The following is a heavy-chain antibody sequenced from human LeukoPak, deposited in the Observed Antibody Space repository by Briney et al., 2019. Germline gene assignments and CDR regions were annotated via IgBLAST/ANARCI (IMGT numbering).Heavy chain of an antibody. CDR3: AGRRIAVAASRAFDY. CDR2: ISITGTTT. D-gene: IGHD6-19*01. V-gene: IGHV3-48*03. J-gene: IGHJ4*02. CDR1: GFTFSSYE. Sequence: GGSLRLSCAASGFTFSSYEMHWVRQAPGMGLEWVSYISITGTTTSYADSGKVRFAMSRDNAKNSLYLQMNSLRVEDTAVYYCAGRRIAVAASRAFDYWGQGTPVTVSS.